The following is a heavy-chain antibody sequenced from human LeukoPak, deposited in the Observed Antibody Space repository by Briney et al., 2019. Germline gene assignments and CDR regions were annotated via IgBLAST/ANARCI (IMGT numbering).Heavy chain of an antibody. CDR2: IKSKTDGGTT. D-gene: IGHD4-17*01. Sequence: PGGSLRLSCAASGFTFSNAWMSWVRQAPGKGLEWVGRIKSKTDGGTTDYAAPVKGRFTIARDDSKNTLYLQMNSLKTEDTAVYYCTTMTTVTASDYDAFDIWGQGTMVTVCS. V-gene: IGHV3-15*01. CDR3: TTMTTVTASDYDAFDI. CDR1: GFTFSNAW. J-gene: IGHJ3*02.